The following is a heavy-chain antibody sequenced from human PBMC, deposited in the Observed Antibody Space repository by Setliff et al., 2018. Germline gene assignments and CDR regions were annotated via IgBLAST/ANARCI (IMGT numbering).Heavy chain of an antibody. Sequence: PGGSLRLSCAASGFTFDDYAMHWVRQAPGKGLEWVSLISWDGGSTYYADSVKGRFTISRDNSKNSLYLQMNSLRAEDTALYYCAKDISRYYYGMDVWCQGTTVTVSS. CDR1: GFTFDDYA. CDR3: AKDISRYYYGMDV. V-gene: IGHV3-43D*04. CDR2: ISWDGGST. J-gene: IGHJ6*02.